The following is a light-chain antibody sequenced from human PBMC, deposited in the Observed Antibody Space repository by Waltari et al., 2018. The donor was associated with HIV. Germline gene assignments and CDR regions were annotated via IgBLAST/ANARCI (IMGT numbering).Light chain of an antibody. J-gene: IGLJ3*02. CDR2: NN. CDR3: AAWADSLNGPV. Sequence: QSVLIQPPSASGTPGQRVSISCSGSNSNIGSNTDHGSQYIPGTAPKLLIYNNQRPSGVPDRFSGSKSGTSASLAISGLQSEDEADYFCAAWADSLNGPVFGGGTKLTVL. V-gene: IGLV1-44*01. CDR1: NSNIGSNT.